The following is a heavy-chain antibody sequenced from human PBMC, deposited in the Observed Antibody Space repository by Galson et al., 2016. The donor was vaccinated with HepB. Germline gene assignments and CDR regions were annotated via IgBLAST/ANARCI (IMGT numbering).Heavy chain of an antibody. CDR1: GFTFSRYA. J-gene: IGHJ4*02. D-gene: IGHD4-11*01. V-gene: IGHV3-23*01. CDR2: ISGNGGSA. Sequence: SLRLSCAASGFTFSRYATGWVRQAPGKGLEWVSFISGNGGSAYYGDSVKGRFSISRDNSRNTVFLQMHSLRVDDTAVYFCAKDDSYYFDHWGQGVLVIVSS. CDR3: AKDDSYYFDH.